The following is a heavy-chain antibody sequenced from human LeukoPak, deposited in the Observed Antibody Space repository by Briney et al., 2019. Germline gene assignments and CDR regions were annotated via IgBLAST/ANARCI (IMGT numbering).Heavy chain of an antibody. D-gene: IGHD6-19*01. J-gene: IGHJ4*02. CDR3: ARYSSGWYHDY. CDR2: INAGNGNT. CDR1: GYTFTRFA. V-gene: IGHV1-3*01. Sequence: GASVKVSCKASGYTFTRFAMHWVRQAPGQRLEWMGWINAGNGNTKYSQKFQGRVTITRDTFANTAYMELSSLISEDTAVYYCARYSSGWYHDYWGQGTLVTVSS.